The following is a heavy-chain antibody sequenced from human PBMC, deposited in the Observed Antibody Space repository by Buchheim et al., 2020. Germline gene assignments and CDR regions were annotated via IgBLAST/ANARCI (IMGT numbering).Heavy chain of an antibody. D-gene: IGHD1-14*01. CDR1: GDGVSSISTS. Sequence: QVQLQQSGPGLVKPSQTLSLTCAISGDGVSSISTSWHWIRQSPSRGPEWLGRTYYRSKWYNDYALSVKSRITINPDTSKNQFSLQLNSVTPEDTAIYYCARGREPRLLDVWGQGTT. J-gene: IGHJ6*02. CDR3: ARGREPRLLDV. CDR2: TYYRSKWYN. V-gene: IGHV6-1*01.